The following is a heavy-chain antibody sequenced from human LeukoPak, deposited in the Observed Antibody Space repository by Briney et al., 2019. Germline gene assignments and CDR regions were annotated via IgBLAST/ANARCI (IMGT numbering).Heavy chain of an antibody. J-gene: IGHJ4*02. CDR2: ISTESNTL. V-gene: IGHV3-21*01. CDR1: GFTFSSYM. CDR3: ARVAWRGSAGFGNSWRSDF. D-gene: IGHD4-23*01. Sequence: PGGSLRLSCVASGFTFSSYMMTWVRQTPGKGLEWVSSISTESNTLHYAHSVKGRFTISRDDAKKSLYLKMDRLSVEDTAIYDCARVAWRGSAGFGNSWRSDFWGQGTLVSVSA.